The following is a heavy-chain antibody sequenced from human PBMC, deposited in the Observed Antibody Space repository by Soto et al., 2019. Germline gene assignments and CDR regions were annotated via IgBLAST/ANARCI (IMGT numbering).Heavy chain of an antibody. CDR2: ISLYSDGT. CDR3: ARVVPGAEAWFGP. Sequence: ASVKVSCKTSGYTFSNYGITWVRQAPGQPLEWLGWISLYSDGTNYAQKFQGRVSMTTDTSTTTAYLELRSLRSDDTAVYYCARVVPGAEAWFGPWGQGTLVTVSS. D-gene: IGHD2-2*01. J-gene: IGHJ5*02. V-gene: IGHV1-18*01. CDR1: GYTFSNYG.